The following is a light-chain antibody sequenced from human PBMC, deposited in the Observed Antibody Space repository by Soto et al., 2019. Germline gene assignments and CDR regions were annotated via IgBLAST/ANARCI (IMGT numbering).Light chain of an antibody. J-gene: IGLJ1*01. CDR1: SSNIGTYY. V-gene: IGLV1-47*01. Sequence: QSVLTQPPSASGTPGQRVALSCSGSSSNIGTYYVYWYQQLPGTAPKLLIYRDNQRPSGVPDRFSGSKSGTSASLAISGLRSEDEADYYCAAWDDSLIGYVFGTGTKLTDL. CDR2: RDN. CDR3: AAWDDSLIGYV.